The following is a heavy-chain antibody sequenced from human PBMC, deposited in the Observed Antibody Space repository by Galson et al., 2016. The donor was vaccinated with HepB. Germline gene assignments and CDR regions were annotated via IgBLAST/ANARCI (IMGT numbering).Heavy chain of an antibody. V-gene: IGHV3-23*01. CDR1: GFSFSSYA. CDR3: AKRPYSYGWHYGMDV. D-gene: IGHD5-18*01. CDR2: ITSGGTT. Sequence: SLRLSCAASGFSFSSYAMSWVRQAPGTGLEWVSGITSGGTTYCADSVKGRFTISRDNSKNILYLQMKSLRDEDTAVYYCAKRPYSYGWHYGMDVWGQGTTVTVSS. J-gene: IGHJ6*02.